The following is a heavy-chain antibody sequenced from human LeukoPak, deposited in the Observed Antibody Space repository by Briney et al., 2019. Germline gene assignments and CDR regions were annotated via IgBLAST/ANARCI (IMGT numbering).Heavy chain of an antibody. J-gene: IGHJ6*03. V-gene: IGHV1-18*04. CDR3: ARDRGYYMDV. CDR2: ISAYNGNT. CDR1: GYTFTSYY. Sequence: ASVKVSCKASGYTFTSYYMHWVRQAPGQGLEWMGWISAYNGNTNYAQKLQGRVTMTTDTSTSTAYMELRSLRSDDTAVYYCARDRGYYMDVWGKGTTVTVSS.